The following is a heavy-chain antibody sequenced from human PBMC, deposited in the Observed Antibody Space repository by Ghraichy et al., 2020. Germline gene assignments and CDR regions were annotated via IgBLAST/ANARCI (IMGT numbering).Heavy chain of an antibody. V-gene: IGHV4-4*07. J-gene: IGHJ5*02. CDR2: IYTSGST. Sequence: SETLSLTCTVSGGSISSYYWSWIRQPAGKGLEWIGRIYTSGSTNYNPSLKSRVTMSVDTSKNQFSLKLSSVTAADTAVYYCARGGIGIAAGRWFDPWGQGTLVTVSS. CDR3: ARGGIGIAAGRWFDP. CDR1: GGSISSYY. D-gene: IGHD6-13*01.